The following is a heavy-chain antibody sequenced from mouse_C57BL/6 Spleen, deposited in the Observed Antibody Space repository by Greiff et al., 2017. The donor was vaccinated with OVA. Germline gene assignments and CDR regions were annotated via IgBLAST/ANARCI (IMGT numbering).Heavy chain of an antibody. V-gene: IGHV1-22*01. Sequence: EVQLQQSGPELVKPGASVKMSCKASGYTFTDYNMHWVKQSHGKSLEWIGYINPNNGGTSYNQQFKGKATLTVNKSSSTAYMELRSLTAEDSAVYYCARDYALYGNYEGFAYWGQGTLVTVSA. D-gene: IGHD2-1*01. J-gene: IGHJ3*01. CDR3: ARDYALYGNYEGFAY. CDR1: GYTFTDYN. CDR2: INPNNGGT.